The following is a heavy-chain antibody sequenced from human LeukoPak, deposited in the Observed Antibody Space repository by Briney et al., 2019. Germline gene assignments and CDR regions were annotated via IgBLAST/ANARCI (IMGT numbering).Heavy chain of an antibody. V-gene: IGHV1-69*13. CDR3: ASPGVEMATIREHYYYGMDV. CDR1: GGTFSSYA. CDR2: IIPIFGTA. D-gene: IGHD5-24*01. J-gene: IGHJ6*02. Sequence: ASVKVSCKASGGTFSSYAISWVRQAPGQGLEWMGGIIPIFGTANYAQKFQGRVTITADESTSTAYMELSSLRSEDTAVYYCASPGVEMATIREHYYYGMDVWGQGTTVTVSS.